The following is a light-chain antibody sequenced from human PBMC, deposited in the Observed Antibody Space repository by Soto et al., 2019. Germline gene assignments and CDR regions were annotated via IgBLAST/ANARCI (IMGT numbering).Light chain of an antibody. CDR1: QDVSRF. V-gene: IGKV3-11*01. J-gene: IGKJ4*01. CDR3: QQRRNWPLT. CDR2: DAS. Sequence: IVFTQSPATLSLSPGGRANLSCQANQDVSRFFAWYQQKTGQAPRLLIYDASNRAAGVPPRFSGSGSGTDFTLTISSLEPEDFAVYFCQQRRNWPLTFGGGTKVEFK.